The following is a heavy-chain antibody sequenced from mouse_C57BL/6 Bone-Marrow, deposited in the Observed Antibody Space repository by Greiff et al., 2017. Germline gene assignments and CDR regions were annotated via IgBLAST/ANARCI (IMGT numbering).Heavy chain of an antibody. CDR3: ADSNPCAY. CDR2: ISSGGSYT. CDR1: GFTFSSYG. J-gene: IGHJ3*01. V-gene: IGHV5-6*02. D-gene: IGHD2-5*01. Sequence: EVMLVESGGDLVKPGGSLKLSCAASGFTFSSYGMSWVRQTPDKRLEWVATISSGGSYTYYPDSVKGRFTISRDNAKNTLYLQMSSLKSEDTAMYYCADSNPCAYWGQGTLVTVSA.